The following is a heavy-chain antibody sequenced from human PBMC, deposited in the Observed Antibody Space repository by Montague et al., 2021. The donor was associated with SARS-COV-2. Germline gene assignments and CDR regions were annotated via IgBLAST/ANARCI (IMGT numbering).Heavy chain of an antibody. J-gene: IGHJ4*02. CDR1: DGSMRRYY. Sequence: SETLSLTCTISDGSMRRYYWTWIRQLPGKELEWIGSIYDSGGARYNPSLKSRVSISVDASKNQFSLRVTSVTAADTAVYFCAGRGTGNYEILDYWGQGILVTVSS. CDR3: AGRGTGNYEILDY. V-gene: IGHV4-59*01. D-gene: IGHD3-3*01. CDR2: IYDSGGA.